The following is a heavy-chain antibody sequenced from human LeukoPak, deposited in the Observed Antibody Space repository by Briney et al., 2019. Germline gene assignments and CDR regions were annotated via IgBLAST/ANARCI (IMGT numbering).Heavy chain of an antibody. D-gene: IGHD3-3*01. CDR3: ARYPGAVLMGRYYDFWSGYSMDV. J-gene: IGHJ6*04. V-gene: IGHV4-59*12. CDR1: GGSISTYY. CDR2: IYYSGRT. Sequence: SETLSLTCSVSGGSISTYYWSWIRQPPGKGLEWIGYIYYSGRTSYNPSLKSRVTISIDTSKNQFSLKPSSVTAADTAVYYCARYPGAVLMGRYYDFWSGYSMDVWGKGTTVTVSS.